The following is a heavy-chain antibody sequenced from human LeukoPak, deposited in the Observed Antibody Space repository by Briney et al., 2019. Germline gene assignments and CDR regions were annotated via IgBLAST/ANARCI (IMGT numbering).Heavy chain of an antibody. J-gene: IGHJ5*02. CDR3: ARLIAVAGKFDP. CDR2: IYYSGST. CDR1: GGSISSYY. Sequence: SETLSLTCTVSGGSISSYYWSWIRQPPGKGLEWIGYIYYSGSTNYNPSLKSRVTISVDTSKNQFSLKLSSVTAADTAVYYCARLIAVAGKFDPWGQGTLVTVSS. D-gene: IGHD6-19*01. V-gene: IGHV4-59*01.